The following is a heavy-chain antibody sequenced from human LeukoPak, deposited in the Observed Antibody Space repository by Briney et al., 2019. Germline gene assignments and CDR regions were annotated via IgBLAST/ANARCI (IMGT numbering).Heavy chain of an antibody. Sequence: GRSLRLSCAASGFTFDDYAMHWVRQAPGKGLEWVSGIGWNSGSIGYADSVKGRFTISRDNAKNSLYLQMNSLRAEDTALYYCAKGSDYVWGSYRYRDYFDYWGQGTLVTVSS. CDR2: IGWNSGSI. CDR1: GFTFDDYA. V-gene: IGHV3-9*01. CDR3: AKGSDYVWGSYRYRDYFDY. D-gene: IGHD3-16*02. J-gene: IGHJ4*02.